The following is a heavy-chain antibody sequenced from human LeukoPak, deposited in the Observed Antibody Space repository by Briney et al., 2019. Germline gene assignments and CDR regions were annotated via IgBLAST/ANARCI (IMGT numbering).Heavy chain of an antibody. CDR2: ISPHTYTT. CDR3: ARGQSMYY. V-gene: IGHV1-18*01. J-gene: IGHJ4*02. CDR1: VYTFNNFV. Sequence: ASVTISCKASVYTFNNFVISWVRQAPGQGLEWVGWISPHTYTTKYAQKVQGRLTMTTDASTTTVYMELRSLRFDDTAVYFCARGQSMYYWGQGTQVTVSS. D-gene: IGHD3-16*01.